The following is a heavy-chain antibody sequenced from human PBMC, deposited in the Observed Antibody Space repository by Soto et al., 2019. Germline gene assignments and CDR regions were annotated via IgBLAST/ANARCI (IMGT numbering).Heavy chain of an antibody. CDR1: GYSFTSYW. CDR2: IDPSDSYT. Sequence: GESLKISCKGSGYSFTSYWIGWVRQMPGKGLEWMGRIDPSDSYTNYSPSFQGHVTISADKSISTAYLQWSSLKASDTAMYYCASLLFGELHYYYYGMDVWGQGTTVTVSS. D-gene: IGHD3-10*01. J-gene: IGHJ6*02. V-gene: IGHV5-10-1*01. CDR3: ASLLFGELHYYYYGMDV.